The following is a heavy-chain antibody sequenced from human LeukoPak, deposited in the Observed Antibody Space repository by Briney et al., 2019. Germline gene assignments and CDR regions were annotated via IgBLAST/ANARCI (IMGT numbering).Heavy chain of an antibody. CDR1: GFTFSSYS. D-gene: IGHD3-22*01. J-gene: IGHJ4*02. CDR3: ARPYDSSGYYCGN. V-gene: IGHV3-21*01. Sequence: GGSLRLSCAASGFTFSSYSMNWVRQAPGKGLEWVSSISSSSSYIYYADSVKGRFTISRDNAKNSLYLQMNSLRAEDTAVYYCARPYDSSGYYCGNWGQGTLVTVSS. CDR2: ISSSSSYI.